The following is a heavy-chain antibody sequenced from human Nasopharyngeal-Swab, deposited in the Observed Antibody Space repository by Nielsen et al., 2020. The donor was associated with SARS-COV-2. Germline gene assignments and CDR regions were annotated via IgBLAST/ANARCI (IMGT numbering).Heavy chain of an antibody. D-gene: IGHD4-17*01. J-gene: IGHJ6*03. CDR2: TYYRSKWYN. CDR3: ARARGAYGDYYYYYYTDV. V-gene: IGHV6-1*01. Sequence: WIRQAPARGLEWRGRTYYRSKWYNDYAVSVKSRISINPDTSKNQFSLHLNSVTPDDTAVYYCARARGAYGDYYYYYYTDVWGKGTTVTVSS.